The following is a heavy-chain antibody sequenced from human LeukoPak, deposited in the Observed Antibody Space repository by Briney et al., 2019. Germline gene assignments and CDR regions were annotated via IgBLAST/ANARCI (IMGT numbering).Heavy chain of an antibody. CDR1: GGSITTSSYY. V-gene: IGHV4-31*03. Sequence: SETLSLTCTVSGGSITTSSYYWGWIRQHPGKGLEWIGYIDYSGSTYYNPSLKSRVTISIDTSKNQFSLKLSSVTAADTAIYYVAKVPLIHYSYDVPWGLEPWSPSPQ. CDR2: IDYSGST. D-gene: IGHD5-18*01. CDR3: AKVPLIHYSYDVP. J-gene: IGHJ5*02.